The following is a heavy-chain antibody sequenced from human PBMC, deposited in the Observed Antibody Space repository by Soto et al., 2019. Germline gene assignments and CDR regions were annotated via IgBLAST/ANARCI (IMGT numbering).Heavy chain of an antibody. CDR2: ISRGGRYT. J-gene: IGHJ4*02. D-gene: IGHD3-9*01. V-gene: IGHV3-23*01. Sequence: EVHLLESGGDLVQPGGSLRRSCVASAFVFSEYAMSWVRQAPGKGLEWVSTISRGGRYTHYADSVKGRFTISRDNSKNTLDLQMYSLRDEDTAVYYCAQDPSTGYADRWGQGTLVTVSS. CDR1: AFVFSEYA. CDR3: AQDPSTGYADR.